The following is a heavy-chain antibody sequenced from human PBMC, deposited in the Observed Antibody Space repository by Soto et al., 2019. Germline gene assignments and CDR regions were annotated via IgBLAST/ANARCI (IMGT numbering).Heavy chain of an antibody. Sequence: QVQLQQWGAGLLKPSETLSLTCAVYGGSFSGFYWSWIRQPPGKGLEWIGEINHSGSTNYNPSLKSRVTISADTSKNQFSLQLSSVTAADTAVYYCVSKLGSFTGGSCNWYFDLWGRGTLVTVSS. D-gene: IGHD2-15*01. CDR3: VSKLGSFTGGSCNWYFDL. CDR2: INHSGST. V-gene: IGHV4-34*01. CDR1: GGSFSGFY. J-gene: IGHJ2*01.